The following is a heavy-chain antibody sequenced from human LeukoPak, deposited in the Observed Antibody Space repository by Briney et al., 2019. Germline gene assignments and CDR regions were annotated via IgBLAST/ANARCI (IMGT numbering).Heavy chain of an antibody. CDR1: GGTFSSYA. CDR3: ARVILPPPYYFDY. J-gene: IGHJ4*02. Sequence: SVKVSCKASGGTFSSYAVSWVRQAPGQGLEWMGGVIPIFGTANYAQKFQGRVTITADESTSTAYMELSSLRSEDTAVYYCARVILPPPYYFDYWGQGTLVTVSS. CDR2: VIPIFGTA. D-gene: IGHD2/OR15-2a*01. V-gene: IGHV1-69*01.